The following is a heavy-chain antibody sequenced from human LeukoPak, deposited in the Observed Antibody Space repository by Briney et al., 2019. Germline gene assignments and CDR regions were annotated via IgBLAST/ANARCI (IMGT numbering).Heavy chain of an antibody. D-gene: IGHD2-2*02. J-gene: IGHJ4*02. CDR1: GFTFSNYG. V-gene: IGHV3-23*01. Sequence: GGSLRLSCAASGFTFSNYGMSWVRQAPGKGLEWVSTISGSGSATYNAGSVKGRFTTPRDNSNNTLYLQMNSLRAEDTAVYYCAKTEAPAAIRAGSDYWGQGTLVTVSS. CDR3: AKTEAPAAIRAGSDY. CDR2: ISGSGSAT.